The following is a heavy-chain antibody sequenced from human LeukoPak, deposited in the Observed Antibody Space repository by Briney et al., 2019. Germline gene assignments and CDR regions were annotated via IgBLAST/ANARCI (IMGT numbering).Heavy chain of an antibody. D-gene: IGHD3-10*01. J-gene: IGHJ4*02. CDR2: ISWNSGSI. CDR3: AKEEYYGSGSFDY. Sequence: GGSLRLSCAASGFTFDDYAMHWVRQAPGRGLEWVSGISWNSGSIGYADSVKGRFTISRDNAKNSLYLQMNSLRAEDTALYYCAKEEYYGSGSFDYWGQGTLVTVSS. V-gene: IGHV3-9*01. CDR1: GFTFDDYA.